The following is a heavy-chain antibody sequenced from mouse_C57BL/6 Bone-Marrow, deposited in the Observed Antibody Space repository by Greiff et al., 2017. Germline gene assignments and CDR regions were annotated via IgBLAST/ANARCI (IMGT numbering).Heavy chain of an antibody. CDR2: IDPSDSYT. CDR1: GYTFTSYW. J-gene: IGHJ4*01. Sequence: QVQLQQPGAELVMPEASVKLSCKASGYTFTSYWMHWVKQRPGQGLEWIGEIDPSDSYTNYNQKFKGKATLTVDKSSSTAYMQLSSLTSEDSAVYYCAREEISYGAMDYWGQGTSVTVSS. CDR3: AREEISYGAMDY. V-gene: IGHV1-69*01. D-gene: IGHD1-1*02.